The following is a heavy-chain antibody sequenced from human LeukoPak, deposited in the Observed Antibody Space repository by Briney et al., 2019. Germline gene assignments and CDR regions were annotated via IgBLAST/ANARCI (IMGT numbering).Heavy chain of an antibody. D-gene: IGHD2-2*02. CDR3: ARGFRLSAIEDWFDP. J-gene: IGHJ5*02. CDR1: GGTFSSYA. V-gene: IGHV1-2*02. CDR2: ITPNSGGT. Sequence: VASVKVSCKASGGTFSSYAISWVRQAPGQGLEWMGWITPNSGGTKYAQRFQGRVTMTRDTSISTAYMELSGLRSDDTAVYYCARGFRLSAIEDWFDPWGQGTLVTVSS.